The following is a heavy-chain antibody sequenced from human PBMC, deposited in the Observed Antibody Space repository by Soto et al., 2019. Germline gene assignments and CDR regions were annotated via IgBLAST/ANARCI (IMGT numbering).Heavy chain of an antibody. CDR1: GYTFTRYG. CDR3: AREGYCSSGSYDGYEDDSLGMDF. D-gene: IGHD2-15*01. V-gene: IGHV1-18*01. J-gene: IGHJ6*02. Sequence: ASVKVSCKSSGYTFTRYGISWVRQAPGQGLEWMGWISTYNENTKYAQKFQGRVTMTTDTSPSTAYMELRSLTSDDTAVYYCAREGYCSSGSYDGYEDDSLGMDFWGQGATVTVS. CDR2: ISTYNENT.